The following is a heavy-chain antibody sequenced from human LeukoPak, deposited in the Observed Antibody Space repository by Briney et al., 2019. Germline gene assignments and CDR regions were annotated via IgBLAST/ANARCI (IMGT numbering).Heavy chain of an antibody. CDR1: GFTFSSYG. CDR2: ISYDGSNK. J-gene: IGHJ5*02. CDR3: ATESWFDP. Sequence: GGSLRLSCAASGFTFSSYGMHWVRQAPGEGLEWVAVISYDGSNKYYADSVKGRFTISRDNSKNTLYLQMNSLRAEDTAVYYCATESWFDPWGQGTLVTVSS. V-gene: IGHV3-30*03.